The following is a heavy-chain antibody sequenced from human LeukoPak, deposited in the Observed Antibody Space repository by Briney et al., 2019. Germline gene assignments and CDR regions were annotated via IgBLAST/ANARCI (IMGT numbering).Heavy chain of an antibody. J-gene: IGHJ4*02. D-gene: IGHD4-17*01. Sequence: SVKVSCKASGFTFTSSAVQWVRQARGQRLEWIGWIVVGSGNTNYVQKFQERVAITRDMSTSTAYMELSSLRSEDTAVYYCAAALYGDYGPDYWGQGTLVTVSS. CDR2: IVVGSGNT. CDR1: GFTFTSSA. V-gene: IGHV1-58*01. CDR3: AAALYGDYGPDY.